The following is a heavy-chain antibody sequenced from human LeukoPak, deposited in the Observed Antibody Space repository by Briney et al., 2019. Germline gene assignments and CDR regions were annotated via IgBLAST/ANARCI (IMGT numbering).Heavy chain of an antibody. Sequence: GGSLRLSCAASGFTFSSYSLNWVRQAPGKGLEWVSSISSSSSSIYYADSVKGRFTISRDNSKNTLYLQMNSLRAEDTAVYYCAKDLSLRGYSGYDWEDYYYYGMDVWGQGTTVTVSS. J-gene: IGHJ6*02. D-gene: IGHD5-12*01. CDR3: AKDLSLRGYSGYDWEDYYYYGMDV. CDR2: ISSSSSSI. CDR1: GFTFSSYS. V-gene: IGHV3-21*01.